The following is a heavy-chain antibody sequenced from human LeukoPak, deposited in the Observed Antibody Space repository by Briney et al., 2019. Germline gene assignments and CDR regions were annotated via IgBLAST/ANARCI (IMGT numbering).Heavy chain of an antibody. V-gene: IGHV3-23*01. CDR3: AKWYYDFWSAFHMDV. D-gene: IGHD3-3*01. Sequence: GGSLRLSCAASGFTFSNYAMSWVRQAPGKGLEWVSVNSGSGGSTYYADSVKGRFTISRDNSKNTLYLQMNSLRAEDTAVYYCAKWYYDFWSAFHMDVWGKGTTVTVSS. CDR1: GFTFSNYA. J-gene: IGHJ6*03. CDR2: NSGSGGST.